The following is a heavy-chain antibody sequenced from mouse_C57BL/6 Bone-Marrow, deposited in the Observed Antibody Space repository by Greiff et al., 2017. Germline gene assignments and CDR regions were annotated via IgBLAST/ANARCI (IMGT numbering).Heavy chain of an antibody. V-gene: IGHV1-18*01. CDR2: INPNNGGA. CDR1: GYTFTDYN. J-gene: IGHJ4*01. D-gene: IGHD1-1*01. Sequence: EVQLQQSGPELVKPGASVKIPCKASGYTFTDYNMDWVKQSHGKSLEWIGDINPNNGGAIYNQKFKGKATLTVDKSSSTAYMELRSLTSEDTAVYYCARNKHYYGSRGDAMDYWGQGTSVTVSS. CDR3: ARNKHYYGSRGDAMDY.